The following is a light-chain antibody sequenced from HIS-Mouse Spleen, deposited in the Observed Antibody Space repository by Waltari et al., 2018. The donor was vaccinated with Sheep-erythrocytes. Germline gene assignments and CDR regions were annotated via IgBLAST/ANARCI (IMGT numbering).Light chain of an antibody. CDR2: DNN. Sequence: QSVLTQPPPVSAAPGQKVTISCPGSSPNIGNNYVSWYQQLPGTAPKLLIYDNNKRPSGIPDRFSGSKSGTSATLGITGLQTGDEADYYCGTWDSSLSAGVFGGGTKLTVL. V-gene: IGLV1-51*01. CDR1: SPNIGNNY. J-gene: IGLJ2*01. CDR3: GTWDSSLSAGV.